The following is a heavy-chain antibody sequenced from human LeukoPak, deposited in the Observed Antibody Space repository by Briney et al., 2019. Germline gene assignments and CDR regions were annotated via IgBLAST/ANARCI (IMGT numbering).Heavy chain of an antibody. CDR3: AGIVVVPAAIPHKQFDP. J-gene: IGHJ5*02. V-gene: IGHV4-34*01. CDR1: GGSFSGYY. Sequence: PSETLSLTCAVYGGSFSGYYWGWIRQPPGKGLEWIGEINHSGSTNYNPSLKSRVTISVDTSKNQFSLKLSPVTAADTAVYYCAGIVVVPAAIPHKQFDPWGQGTLVTVSS. D-gene: IGHD2-2*02. CDR2: INHSGST.